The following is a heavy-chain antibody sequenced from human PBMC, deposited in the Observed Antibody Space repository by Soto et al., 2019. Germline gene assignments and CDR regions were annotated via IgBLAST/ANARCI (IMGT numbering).Heavy chain of an antibody. V-gene: IGHV4-34*01. Sequence: PSETLSLTCAVYGGSFSGYYWTWILQPPETGLEWIGEINHSGSTNYNPSLKSRVTISVDTSKNQFSLKLTSVTAADTAVYYCARDKITGLFDYWGQGTLVTVSS. CDR1: GGSFSGYY. J-gene: IGHJ4*02. CDR2: INHSGST. CDR3: ARDKITGLFDY. D-gene: IGHD2-8*02.